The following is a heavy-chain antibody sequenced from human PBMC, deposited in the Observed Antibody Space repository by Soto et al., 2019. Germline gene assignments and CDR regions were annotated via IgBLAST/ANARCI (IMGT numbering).Heavy chain of an antibody. D-gene: IGHD3-10*01. Sequence: SGGSLRLSCAASGFTFSSYSMNWVRQAPGKGLEWVSSISSSSSYIYYADSVKGRFTISRDNAKNSLYLQMNSLRAEDTAVYYCARDLPPPNPGDYYYYGMDVWGQGTTVTVSS. CDR1: GFTFSSYS. J-gene: IGHJ6*02. CDR3: ARDLPPPNPGDYYYYGMDV. V-gene: IGHV3-21*01. CDR2: ISSSSSYI.